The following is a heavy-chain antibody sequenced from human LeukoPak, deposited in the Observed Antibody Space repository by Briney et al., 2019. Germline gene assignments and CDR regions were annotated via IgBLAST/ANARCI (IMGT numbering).Heavy chain of an antibody. V-gene: IGHV1-2*02. CDR1: GYTFIDYY. CDR2: INPNSGGR. D-gene: IGHD3-10*01. CDR3: ARPMVGGVIHAFDI. J-gene: IGHJ3*02. Sequence: GASVKVSCKASGYTFIDYYMHWVRQAPGQGLEWLGCINPNSGGRNYAQKFQGRVTMTRDTSISTAYMELSRLRSDDTAVYYCARPMVGGVIHAFDIWGQRTMVTVSS.